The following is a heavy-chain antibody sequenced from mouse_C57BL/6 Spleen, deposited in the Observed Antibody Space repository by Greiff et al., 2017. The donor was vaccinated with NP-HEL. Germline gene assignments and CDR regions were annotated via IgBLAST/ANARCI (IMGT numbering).Heavy chain of an antibody. CDR1: GYAFSSYW. Sequence: VQLQQSGAELVKPGASVKISCKASGYAFSSYWMNWVKQRPGKGLEWIGQIYPGDGDTNYNGKFKGKATLTADKSSSTAYMQLSSLTSEDSAVYLCARGRSNSRTDLYYWGQGTTLTVSS. CDR3: ARGRSNSRTDLYY. CDR2: IYPGDGDT. D-gene: IGHD2-5*01. J-gene: IGHJ2*01. V-gene: IGHV1-80*01.